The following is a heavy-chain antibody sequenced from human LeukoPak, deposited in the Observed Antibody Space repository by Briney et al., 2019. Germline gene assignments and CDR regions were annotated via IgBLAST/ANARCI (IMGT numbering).Heavy chain of an antibody. D-gene: IGHD4-17*01. Sequence: SETLSLTCTVSGDSITNSYWNWIRQPPGRGLEWIGRISYGGSPTYNPPPKSLVFISRATSKHQFSLELTSVTAADTAIYYCAKRIIEARENGDSNWLDPWGQGTLVTVSS. CDR2: ISYGGSP. CDR3: AKRIIEARENGDSNWLDP. V-gene: IGHV4-59*08. CDR1: GDSITNSY. J-gene: IGHJ5*01.